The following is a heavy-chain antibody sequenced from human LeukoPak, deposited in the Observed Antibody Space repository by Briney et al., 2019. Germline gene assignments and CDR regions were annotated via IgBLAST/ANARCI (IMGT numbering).Heavy chain of an antibody. Sequence: GGSLRLSCAASGFTFSSYAMHWVRQAPGKGLEWVAVISYDGSNKYYADSVKGRFTISRDNSKNTLYLQMNSLRAEDTAVYYCAKDPYSGSYYDYWGQGTLVTVSS. V-gene: IGHV3-30*04. J-gene: IGHJ4*02. CDR3: AKDPYSGSYYDY. D-gene: IGHD1-26*01. CDR1: GFTFSSYA. CDR2: ISYDGSNK.